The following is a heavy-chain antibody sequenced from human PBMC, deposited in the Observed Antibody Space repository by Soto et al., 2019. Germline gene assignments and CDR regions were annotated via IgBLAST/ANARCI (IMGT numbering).Heavy chain of an antibody. CDR2: ISAYNGNT. CDR3: ARAGPYSSWYVAEVDY. D-gene: IGHD6-13*01. CDR1: GYTFNSYG. J-gene: IGHJ4*02. Sequence: QVQLVQSGVEVKKPGASVKVSCKASGYTFNSYGISWVRQAPGQGLEWMGWISAYNGNTKYAQKLQGRVTMTPDTSTSTAYMELRSLRSDDTAVYYCARAGPYSSWYVAEVDYWGQGTLVTVSS. V-gene: IGHV1-18*01.